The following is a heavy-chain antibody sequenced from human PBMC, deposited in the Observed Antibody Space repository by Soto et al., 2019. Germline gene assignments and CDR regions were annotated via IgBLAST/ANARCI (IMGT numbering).Heavy chain of an antibody. CDR1: GYTLTELS. CDR2: FDPEDGET. CDR3: ATGRTYYYDSSGYSYYFDY. Sequence: ASVKVSCKVSGYTLTELSMHWVRQAPGKGLEWMGGFDPEDGETIYAQKFQGRVTMTEDTSTDTAYMELSSLRSEDTAVYYCATGRTYYYDSSGYSYYFDYWGQGTLVTVSS. D-gene: IGHD3-22*01. J-gene: IGHJ4*02. V-gene: IGHV1-24*01.